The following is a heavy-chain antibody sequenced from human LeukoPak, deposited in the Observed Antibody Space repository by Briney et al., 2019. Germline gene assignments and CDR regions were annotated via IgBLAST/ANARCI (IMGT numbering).Heavy chain of an antibody. V-gene: IGHV4-34*01. CDR2: INHSGST. Sequence: SETLSLTCAVYGGSFSGYYWSWIRQPPGKGLEWIGEINHSGSTNYNPSLKSRVTISVDTSKNQFSLKLSSVTAADTAVYYRARSRTPTDFDYWGQGTLVTVSS. CDR3: ARSRTPTDFDY. J-gene: IGHJ4*02. CDR1: GGSFSGYY.